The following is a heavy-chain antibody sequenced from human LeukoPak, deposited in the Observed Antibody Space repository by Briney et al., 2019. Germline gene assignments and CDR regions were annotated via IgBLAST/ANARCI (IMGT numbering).Heavy chain of an antibody. D-gene: IGHD2-2*01. CDR1: GFTLSSYA. Sequence: PGGSLRLSCAASGFTLSSYAMSWVRQAPGKGLEWVSGISGGGGSTYYADSLKGRFTISRDKSKNTLYLQMNSLRAEDTAVYYWANGPDCSSASCYWSYFDYWGQGTLVTVSS. CDR2: ISGGGGST. V-gene: IGHV3-23*01. J-gene: IGHJ4*02. CDR3: ANGPDCSSASCYWSYFDY.